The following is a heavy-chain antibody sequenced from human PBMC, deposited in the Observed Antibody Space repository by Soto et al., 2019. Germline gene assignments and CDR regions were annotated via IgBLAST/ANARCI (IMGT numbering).Heavy chain of an antibody. J-gene: IGHJ4*02. CDR1: VYTFTGYY. D-gene: IGHD3-16*01. Sequence: XSVKFSCKASVYTFTGYYMHWVRQAPGQGLEWMGWINPNSGGTNYAQKFQGRVTMTRDTSISTAYMELSRLRSDDTAVYYCAKDSGGPVTWIRLERVPTYYFDYWGQGTLVTVSS. CDR3: AKDSGGPVTWIRLERVPTYYFDY. V-gene: IGHV1-2*02. CDR2: INPNSGGT.